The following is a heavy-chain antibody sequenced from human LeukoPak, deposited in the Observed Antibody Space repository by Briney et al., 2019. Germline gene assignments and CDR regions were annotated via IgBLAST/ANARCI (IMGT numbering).Heavy chain of an antibody. CDR3: ARRRLPGGRVTGYFDP. J-gene: IGHJ5*02. Sequence: GESLKISCKGSGYSFNTNWIGWVRQMPGKGLEWMGIIYPADSDTRYSPSFQGQVTISVDKSISTAYLQWSSLKASDTAMYYCARRRLPGGRVTGYFDPWGQGTPVTVSS. D-gene: IGHD1-26*01. CDR1: GYSFNTNW. V-gene: IGHV5-51*01. CDR2: IYPADSDT.